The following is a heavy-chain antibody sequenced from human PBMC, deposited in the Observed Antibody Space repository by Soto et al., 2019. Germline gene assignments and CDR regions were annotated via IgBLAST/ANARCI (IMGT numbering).Heavy chain of an antibody. CDR3: AKSSSGWFGFDY. Sequence: PGGSLRLSCAASGFTFSSYAMSWVRQAPGKGLEWVSAISGGGTNTYFADSVKGRFTISRDNSANTLYLQMSSLRAEDTAIYYSAKSSSGWFGFDYWGQGTLVTVSS. D-gene: IGHD6-19*01. CDR1: GFTFSSYA. J-gene: IGHJ4*02. CDR2: ISGGGTNT. V-gene: IGHV3-23*01.